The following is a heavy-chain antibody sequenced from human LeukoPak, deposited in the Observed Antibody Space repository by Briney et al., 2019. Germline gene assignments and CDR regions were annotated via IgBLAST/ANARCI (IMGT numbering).Heavy chain of an antibody. CDR1: GFRFSNCG. Sequence: GGSLRLSCAASGFRFSNCGMHWVRQAPGKGLEWVALIWYDGSNKYYADSVKGRFTISRDNSKNTLYLQMNSLRAEDTAVYYCGTVRGPDSSRWYSDYWGQGTLVTVSS. D-gene: IGHD6-13*01. J-gene: IGHJ4*02. CDR3: GTVRGPDSSRWYSDY. CDR2: IWYDGSNK. V-gene: IGHV3-33*01.